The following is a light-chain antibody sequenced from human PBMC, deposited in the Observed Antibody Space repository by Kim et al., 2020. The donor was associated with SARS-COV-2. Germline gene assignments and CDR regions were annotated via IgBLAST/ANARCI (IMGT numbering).Light chain of an antibody. CDR3: QHRSDWPPTWT. CDR1: QSVNRY. J-gene: IGKJ1*01. Sequence: EIVLTQSPATLSLSPGEGATLSCRANQSVNRYLAWYQQKPGQAPRLLIYDIFNRAPGIPARFSGSGSGTDFTLTITSLESEDFAVYYCQHRSDWPPTWTFGQGTKVDIK. CDR2: DIF. V-gene: IGKV3-11*01.